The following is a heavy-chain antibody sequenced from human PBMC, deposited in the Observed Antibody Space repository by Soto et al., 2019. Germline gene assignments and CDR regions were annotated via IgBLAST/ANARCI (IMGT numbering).Heavy chain of an antibody. D-gene: IGHD3-10*01. CDR3: ARGPQYYNSGSPSWYKAD. CDR2: ISAYNGNT. J-gene: IGHJ4*02. Sequence: ASVKVSCKASGYTFTSYGISWVRQAPGQGLEWMGWISAYNGNTNYAQKVQGRVTMTTDTSTTTAYMELRSLRSGDTAIYYCARGPQYYNSGSPSWYKADWGQGTMCTVSS. V-gene: IGHV1-18*04. CDR1: GYTFTSYG.